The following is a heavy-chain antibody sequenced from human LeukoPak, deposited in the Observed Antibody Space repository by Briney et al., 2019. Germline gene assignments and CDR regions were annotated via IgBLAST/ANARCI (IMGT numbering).Heavy chain of an antibody. J-gene: IGHJ4*02. V-gene: IGHV4-59*01. D-gene: IGHD2-15*01. CDR2: IYYSGST. CDR3: ARGIEDFDY. CDR1: GGSISSYY. Sequence: SETLSLTCTVSGGSISSYYWSWIRQPPGKGLEWIGYIYYSGSTNCNPSLKSRVTISVDTSKNQFSLKLSSVTAADTAVYYCARGIEDFDYWGQGTLVTVSS.